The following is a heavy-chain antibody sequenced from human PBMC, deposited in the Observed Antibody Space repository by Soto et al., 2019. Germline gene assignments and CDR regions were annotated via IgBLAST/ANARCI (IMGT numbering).Heavy chain of an antibody. CDR1: GFTFSSYS. V-gene: IGHV3-21*01. D-gene: IGHD2-15*01. CDR2: ISSSSSYI. J-gene: IGHJ4*02. CDR3: ASYYCSGGSCYSAPHY. Sequence: PGGSLRLSCAASGFTFSSYSMNWVRQAPGKGLEWVSSISSSSSYIYYADSVKGRFTISRDDAKNSLYLQMNSLRAEDTAVYYCASYYCSGGSCYSAPHYWGQGTLVTVSS.